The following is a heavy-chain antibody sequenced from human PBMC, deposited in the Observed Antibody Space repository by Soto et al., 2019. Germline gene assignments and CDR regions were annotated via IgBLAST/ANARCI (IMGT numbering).Heavy chain of an antibody. CDR2: ISGSGGST. D-gene: IGHD4-4*01. Sequence: GGSLRLSCAASGFTFSSYAMSWVRQAPGKGLEWVSAISGSGGSTYYADSVKGRFTISRDNSKNTLYLQMNSLRAEDTAGYYCAKSAGGGYSNLADYFDYWGQGTRVTVSS. V-gene: IGHV3-23*01. CDR3: AKSAGGGYSNLADYFDY. CDR1: GFTFSSYA. J-gene: IGHJ4*02.